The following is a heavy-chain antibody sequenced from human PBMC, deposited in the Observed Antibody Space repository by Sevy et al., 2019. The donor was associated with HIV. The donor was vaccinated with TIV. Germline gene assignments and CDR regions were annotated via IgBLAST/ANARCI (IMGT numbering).Heavy chain of an antibody. CDR1: GFTFSSYA. CDR2: ISYDGSNK. V-gene: IGHV3-30*04. Sequence: GGSLRLSCAASGFTFSSYAMHWVRQAPGKGLEWVVVISYDGSNKYYADSVKGRFTISRDNSKNTLYLQMNSLRAEDTAVYYCARDARHDFWSGYYRGYFDYWGQGTLVTVSS. J-gene: IGHJ4*02. CDR3: ARDARHDFWSGYYRGYFDY. D-gene: IGHD3-3*01.